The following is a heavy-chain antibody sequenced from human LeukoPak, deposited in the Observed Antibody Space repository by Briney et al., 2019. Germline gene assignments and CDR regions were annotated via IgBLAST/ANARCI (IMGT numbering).Heavy chain of an antibody. Sequence: GGSLRLSCTVSGFTVSSNSMSWVRQAPGKGLEWVSFIYSDNTHYSGSVKGRFTISRENSKNTLYLQMNSRRAEDTAVYYCARQAGAYSHPYDYWGQGTLVTVSS. CDR3: ARQAGAYSHPYDY. CDR1: GFTVSSNS. V-gene: IGHV3-53*01. D-gene: IGHD4/OR15-4a*01. J-gene: IGHJ4*02. CDR2: IYSDNT.